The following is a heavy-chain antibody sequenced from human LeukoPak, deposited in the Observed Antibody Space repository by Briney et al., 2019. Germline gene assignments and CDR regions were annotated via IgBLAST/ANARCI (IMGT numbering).Heavy chain of an antibody. D-gene: IGHD2-8*01. Sequence: PGGSLRLSCAASGFTFSSYGMHWVRQAPGKGLEWVAFIRYDGSNKYYADSVKGRFTISRDNSKNTLYLQMNSLGAEDTAVYYCAKDPIVLMVYAMNYFDYWGQGTLVTVSS. V-gene: IGHV3-30*02. CDR3: AKDPIVLMVYAMNYFDY. CDR1: GFTFSSYG. CDR2: IRYDGSNK. J-gene: IGHJ4*02.